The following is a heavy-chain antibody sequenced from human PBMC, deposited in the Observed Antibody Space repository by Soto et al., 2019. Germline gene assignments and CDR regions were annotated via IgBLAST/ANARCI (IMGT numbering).Heavy chain of an antibody. Sequence: QVQLVQSGAEVKKPGASVKGSCKASGYTFTSYDINWVRQATGQGLEWMGWMNPNSGNTVYAQKFQGRVTMTRNTSISTAYMELSSLRSEDTAVYYCARVRIAAAGRNWFDPWGQGTLVTVSS. V-gene: IGHV1-8*01. D-gene: IGHD6-13*01. CDR1: GYTFTSYD. J-gene: IGHJ5*02. CDR2: MNPNSGNT. CDR3: ARVRIAAAGRNWFDP.